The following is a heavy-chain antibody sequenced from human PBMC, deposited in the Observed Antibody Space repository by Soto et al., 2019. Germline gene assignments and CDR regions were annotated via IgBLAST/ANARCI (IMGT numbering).Heavy chain of an antibody. CDR3: AKRSSSAAFDY. D-gene: IGHD6-6*01. V-gene: IGHV3-23*01. CDR1: GFTFSSDA. J-gene: IGHJ4*02. Sequence: EVQLLESGGGLVQPGESLRLSCAASGFTFSSDAMSWVRQAPGKGLEWVSVISGSDESTYYADSVKGRFTISRDNSKNTLYLQMNSLRAEDTAVYYCAKRSSSAAFDYGGQGPLVTVSS. CDR2: ISGSDEST.